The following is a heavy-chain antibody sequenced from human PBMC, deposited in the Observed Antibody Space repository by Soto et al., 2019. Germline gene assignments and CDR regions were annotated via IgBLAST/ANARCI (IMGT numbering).Heavy chain of an antibody. CDR2: ISAYNGNT. CDR1: GYTFTSYG. J-gene: IGHJ4*02. CDR3: ARGPGMIAVAGNWVY. Sequence: QVQLVQSGAEVKKPGASVKVSCKASGYTFTSYGISWVRQAPGQGLEWMGWISAYNGNTHYAQKLQGRVTMTTDTSTSTADMELRSLRSDDTAVYYWARGPGMIAVAGNWVYWGQGTLVTVSS. D-gene: IGHD6-19*01. V-gene: IGHV1-18*01.